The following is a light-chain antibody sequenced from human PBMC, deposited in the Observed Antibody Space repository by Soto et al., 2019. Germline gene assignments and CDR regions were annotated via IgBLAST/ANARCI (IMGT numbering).Light chain of an antibody. CDR3: SSYTGSDVVV. Sequence: QSVLTQPASVSGSPGQSLTISCTGTRNDVGGYNYVSWYQQPPGKAPKLMIYDVSNRPSGVSNRFSGSKSGNTASLTISGLQADDEADYYCSSYTGSDVVVFGGRTKLTVL. J-gene: IGLJ2*01. V-gene: IGLV2-14*01. CDR2: DVS. CDR1: RNDVGGYNY.